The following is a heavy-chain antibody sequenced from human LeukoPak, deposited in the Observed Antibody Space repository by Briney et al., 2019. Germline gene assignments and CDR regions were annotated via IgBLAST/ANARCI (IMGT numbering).Heavy chain of an antibody. CDR3: ARESAAAGLSAFDI. CDR2: LYSGGST. CDR1: GLTASSNY. Sequence: GGSLKLSCAASGLTASSNYMSWVGQAPGKGLEWVSVLYSGGSTYYADSVKGRFTVSRDNSKNTLYLQMNSLRVEDTAVYYCARESAAAGLSAFDIWGQGTMVTVSS. V-gene: IGHV3-66*01. D-gene: IGHD6-13*01. J-gene: IGHJ3*02.